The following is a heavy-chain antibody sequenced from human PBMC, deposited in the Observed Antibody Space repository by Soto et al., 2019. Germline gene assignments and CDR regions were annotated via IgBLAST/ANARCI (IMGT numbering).Heavy chain of an antibody. CDR2: LSRGGGTT. V-gene: IGHV3-23*01. CDR1: GFTFSSHG. CDR3: AKDGQYRTDGFDV. J-gene: IGHJ3*01. Sequence: EAQLLESGGDWAQPGGSLRLSCAASGFTFSSHGMSWVRQAPGKGVEWIAGLSRGGGTTYYADSVKGRFTISRDNSKNTLDLIMNSLKVEDTALYYCAKDGQYRTDGFDVWGKGTMVTVSS. D-gene: IGHD6-6*01.